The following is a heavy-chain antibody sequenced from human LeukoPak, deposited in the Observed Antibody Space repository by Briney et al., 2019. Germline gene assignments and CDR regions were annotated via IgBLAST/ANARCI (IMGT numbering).Heavy chain of an antibody. V-gene: IGHV3-74*01. CDR2: INSDGNTT. CDR3: ARAYCSTTSCYSELFDP. J-gene: IGHJ5*02. Sequence: GGSLRLSCAASGFTFSDFWMHWVRQALGTGLVWVSRINSDGNTTSYADSVKGRFTISRDNAKNTLYLQMNSLRAEDTAVYYCARAYCSTTSCYSELFDPWGRGTLVTVSS. D-gene: IGHD2-2*01. CDR1: GFTFSDFW.